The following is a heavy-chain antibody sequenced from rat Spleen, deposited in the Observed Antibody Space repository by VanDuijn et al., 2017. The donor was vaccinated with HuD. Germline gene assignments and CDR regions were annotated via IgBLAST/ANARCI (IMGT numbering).Heavy chain of an antibody. Sequence: EVQLQESGPGLVKPSQSLSLTCSVTDYSITSNYWGWIRKFPGNKMEWMGYINSAGSTNYNPSLKSRISITRDTSKNQFFLQVNSVTTEDTATYYCARSDGTHYYLPFADWGQGTLVTASS. J-gene: IGHJ3*01. CDR1: DYSITSNY. CDR2: INSAGST. D-gene: IGHD1-12*02. CDR3: ARSDGTHYYLPFAD. V-gene: IGHV3-3*01.